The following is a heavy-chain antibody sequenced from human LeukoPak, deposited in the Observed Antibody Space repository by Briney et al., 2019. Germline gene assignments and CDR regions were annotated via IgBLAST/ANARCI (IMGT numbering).Heavy chain of an antibody. J-gene: IGHJ4*02. CDR1: GGSISSYN. CDR2: IYYTGST. D-gene: IGHD6-19*01. V-gene: IGHV4-59*01. Sequence: SETLSLTCTVSGGSISSYNWNWIRQPPGKGLEWIGNIYYTGSTNYNPSFKGRVPTSVDTSKNQFSLKLSSVTAADTAVFYCARGASGWYWIDYWGLGTLVTVSS. CDR3: ARGASGWYWIDY.